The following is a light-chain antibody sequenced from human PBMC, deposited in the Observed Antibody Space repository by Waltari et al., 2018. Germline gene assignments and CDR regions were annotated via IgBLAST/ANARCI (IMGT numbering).Light chain of an antibody. V-gene: IGLV2-23*01. CDR3: CSYAGSTTFYV. CDR2: EGS. CDR1: SSDVGNYNF. J-gene: IGLJ1*01. Sequence: QSALTQPASVSGSPGQSITISCTGTSSDVGNYNFVFWYQTPPGKAPQPMIYEGSKRPSGVSNRFSGSKSGNTASLTISGLQAEDEADYYCCSYAGSTTFYVFGTETKVTVV.